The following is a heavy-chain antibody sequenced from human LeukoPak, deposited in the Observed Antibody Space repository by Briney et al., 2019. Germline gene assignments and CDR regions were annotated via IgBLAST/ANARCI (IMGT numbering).Heavy chain of an antibody. CDR3: ARVFYQWLGVDALDI. V-gene: IGHV1-2*02. D-gene: IGHD6-19*01. Sequence: ASVKVSCKASGYTFTGYYMHWVRQAPGEGLEWMGWINPNSGGTNYAQKFQGRVTMTRDTSISTAYMELSRLRSDDTAVYYCARVFYQWLGVDALDIWGQGTMVTVSS. CDR1: GYTFTGYY. CDR2: INPNSGGT. J-gene: IGHJ3*02.